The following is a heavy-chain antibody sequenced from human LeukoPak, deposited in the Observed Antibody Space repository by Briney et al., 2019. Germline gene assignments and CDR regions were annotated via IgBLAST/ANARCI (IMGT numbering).Heavy chain of an antibody. D-gene: IGHD4/OR15-4a*01. CDR2: INPSGST. CDR1: GGSITSYS. Sequence: SETLSLTCTVSGGSITSYSWSWIRLPAGKGLEWIGRINPSGSTDYNPSLKSRLTMSLGTSKKHFSLNLNSVTAADTAVYYCARQQLKTMVSFDSWGQGTLVTVSS. J-gene: IGHJ4*02. CDR3: ARQQLKTMVSFDS. V-gene: IGHV4-4*07.